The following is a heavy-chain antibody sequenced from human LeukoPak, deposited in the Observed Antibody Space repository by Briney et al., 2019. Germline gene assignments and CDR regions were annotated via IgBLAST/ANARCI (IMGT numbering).Heavy chain of an antibody. Sequence: PSETLSLTCTVSGGSISSSYYWGWIRQPPGKGLEWIGYIYHSGSTNYNPSLKSRITISVDTSQNQFSLKLSSVTAADTAVYYCARDGYSGSDALWGQGTLVTVSS. D-gene: IGHD5-12*01. CDR3: ARDGYSGSDAL. J-gene: IGHJ4*02. V-gene: IGHV4-59*01. CDR1: GGSISSSYY. CDR2: IYHSGST.